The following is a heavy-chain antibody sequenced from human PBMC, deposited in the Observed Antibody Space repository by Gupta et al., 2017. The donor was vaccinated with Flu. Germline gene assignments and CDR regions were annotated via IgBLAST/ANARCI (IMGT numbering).Heavy chain of an antibody. CDR1: GFTFSTYG. V-gene: IGHV3-48*01. Sequence: EVQLVESGGGLGQPGGSLRPSCAAYGFTFSTYGMNWVLQAPGKGLEWVSYISSSSSTIYYADAVKGRFTISRDNAKNSLYLQMNSLRAEDTAVYYCARDKTYYGMDVWGQGTTVTVSS. J-gene: IGHJ6*02. CDR3: ARDKTYYGMDV. CDR2: ISSSSSTI.